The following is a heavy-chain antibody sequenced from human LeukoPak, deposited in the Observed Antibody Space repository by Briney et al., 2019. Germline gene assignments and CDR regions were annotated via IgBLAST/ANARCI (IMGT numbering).Heavy chain of an antibody. V-gene: IGHV1-2*02. CDR3: ATLKSPGIAAAGPENWFDP. Sequence: ASVKVSCKASGYTFTGYYMHWVRQAPGQGLEWMGWINPNSGGTNYAQKFQGRVTMTRDTSISTAYMELSSLRSEDTAVYYCATLKSPGIAAAGPENWFDPWGQGTLVTVSS. D-gene: IGHD6-13*01. CDR1: GYTFTGYY. CDR2: INPNSGGT. J-gene: IGHJ5*02.